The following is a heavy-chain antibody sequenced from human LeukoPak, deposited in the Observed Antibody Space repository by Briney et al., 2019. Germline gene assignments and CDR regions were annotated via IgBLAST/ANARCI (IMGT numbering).Heavy chain of an antibody. D-gene: IGHD2-15*01. CDR1: GFSIDSFA. CDR3: AKDATPYY. J-gene: IGHJ4*02. Sequence: GGSLRLSCAASGFSIDSFAMTWVRQAPGKGLEWVSGISGSGGSTYYADSVKGRFTISRDNFKNTVHLQMNSLRAEDTAVYYCAKDATPYYWGQGTLVTVSS. CDR2: ISGSGGST. V-gene: IGHV3-23*01.